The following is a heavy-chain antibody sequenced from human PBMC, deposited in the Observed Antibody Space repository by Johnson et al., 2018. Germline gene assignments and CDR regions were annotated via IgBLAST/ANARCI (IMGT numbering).Heavy chain of an antibody. CDR1: GGSISSGGYY. Sequence: QVQLQESGPGLVKPSQTLSLTCTVSGGSISSGGYYWSWIRQPPGKGLEWIGEINHSGSTNYNPSLKSRVTIPLDTSKNQFSLKLSSVPAADTAVYYGARDPLTGYDSRAGAFDIWGQGTRVTVSS. J-gene: IGHJ3*02. V-gene: IGHV4-31*03. CDR3: ARDPLTGYDSRAGAFDI. D-gene: IGHD3-22*01. CDR2: INHSGST.